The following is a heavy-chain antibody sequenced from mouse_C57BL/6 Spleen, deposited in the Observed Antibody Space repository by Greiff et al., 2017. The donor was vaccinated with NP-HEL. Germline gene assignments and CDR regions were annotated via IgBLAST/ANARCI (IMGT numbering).Heavy chain of an antibody. Sequence: QVQLKQSGAELVRPGTSVKMSCKASGYTFTNYWIGWAKQRPGHGLEWIGDIYPGGGYTNYNEKFKGKATLTADKSSSTAYMQFSSLTSEDSAIYYCASGEGFAMDYWGQGTSVTVSS. CDR3: ASGEGFAMDY. CDR2: IYPGGGYT. CDR1: GYTFTNYW. J-gene: IGHJ4*01. V-gene: IGHV1-63*01.